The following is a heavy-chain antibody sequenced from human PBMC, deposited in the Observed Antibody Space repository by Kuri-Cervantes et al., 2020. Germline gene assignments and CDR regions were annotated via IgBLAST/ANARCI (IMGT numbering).Heavy chain of an antibody. CDR2: IYDRGSI. Sequence: SETLSLTCGVSGYSISSGYYWNWIRQPPGKGLEWIGYIYDRGSINYNPSLKSRVTISVDTSKNQFSLKLSSVTAADTAIYYCARDYRRYFAYWGQGTLVTVSS. V-gene: IGHV4-61*01. CDR1: GYSISSGYY. J-gene: IGHJ4*02. CDR3: ARDYRRYFAY. D-gene: IGHD1-14*01.